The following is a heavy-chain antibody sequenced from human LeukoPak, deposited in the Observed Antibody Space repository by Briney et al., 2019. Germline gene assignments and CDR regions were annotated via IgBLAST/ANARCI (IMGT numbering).Heavy chain of an antibody. V-gene: IGHV3-7*01. CDR2: IKQDGSEK. Sequence: GGSLRLSCAASGFTFSSYWMSWVRQAPGKGLEWVANIKQDGSEKYYVDSVEGRFTISRDNAKNSLYLQMNSLRAEDTAVYYCARVQSGGYVDYWGQGTLVTVSS. J-gene: IGHJ4*02. CDR3: ARVQSGGYVDY. D-gene: IGHD2-15*01. CDR1: GFTFSSYW.